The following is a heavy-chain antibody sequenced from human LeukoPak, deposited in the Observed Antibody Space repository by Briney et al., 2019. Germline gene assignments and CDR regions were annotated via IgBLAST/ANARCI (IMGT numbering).Heavy chain of an antibody. CDR2: IYYSGST. D-gene: IGHD3-3*01. V-gene: IGHV4-59*01. CDR3: AREVGDFWSGYYVDY. J-gene: IGHJ4*02. CDR1: GGSISSYY. Sequence: KPSETLSLTCTVSGGSISSYYWSWIRQPPGKGLEWIGYIYYSGSTNYNPSLKSRVTISVDTSKNQFSLKLSSVTAADTAVYYCAREVGDFWSGYYVDYWGQGTLVTVSS.